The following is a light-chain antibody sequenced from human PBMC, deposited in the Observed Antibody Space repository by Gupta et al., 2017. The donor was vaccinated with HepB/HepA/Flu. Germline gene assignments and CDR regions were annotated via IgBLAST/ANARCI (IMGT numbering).Light chain of an antibody. CDR3: CSYAGSSTYV. J-gene: IGLJ1*01. CDR2: EVS. V-gene: IGLV2-23*02. CDR1: SSDVGSYNL. Sequence: QSALTQPASVSRSPGQSITISCTGTSSDVGSYNLVSWYQQHPGKAPKLMIYEVSKRPSGVSNRFSGSKSSNTASLTISVLQAEDEADYYCCSYAGSSTYVFGTGTKVTVL.